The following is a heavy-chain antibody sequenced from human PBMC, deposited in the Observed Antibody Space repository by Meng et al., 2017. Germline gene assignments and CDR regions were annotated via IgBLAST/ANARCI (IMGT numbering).Heavy chain of an antibody. V-gene: IGHV2-5*02. CDR3: AHSKKTYYDFWSGYLGYYFDY. D-gene: IGHD3-3*01. J-gene: IGHJ4*02. CDR1: GFSLRPSGVG. Sequence: IPVDASRPPLVNPTQPLPRTCTFSGFSLRPSGVGVGWIRQPPGKALEWLALIYWDDDKRYSPSLKSRLTITKDTSKNQVVLTMTNMDPVDTATYYCAHSKKTYYDFWSGYLGYYFDYWGQGTLVTVSS. CDR2: IYWDDDK.